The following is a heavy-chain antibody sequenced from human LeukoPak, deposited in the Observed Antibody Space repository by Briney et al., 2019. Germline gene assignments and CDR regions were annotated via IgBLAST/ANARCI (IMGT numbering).Heavy chain of an antibody. CDR2: IIGSGGTT. CDR3: ARRAGAYSHPYDY. V-gene: IGHV3-23*01. Sequence: GGSLRLSCAASGFSFSNYGMNWVRQAPGKGLEWVSGIIGSGGTTYYADSVKGRFTISRDNSKSTLYLQMNSLRAEDTAVYYCARRAGAYSHPYDYWGQGTLVTVSS. CDR1: GFSFSNYG. D-gene: IGHD4/OR15-4a*01. J-gene: IGHJ4*02.